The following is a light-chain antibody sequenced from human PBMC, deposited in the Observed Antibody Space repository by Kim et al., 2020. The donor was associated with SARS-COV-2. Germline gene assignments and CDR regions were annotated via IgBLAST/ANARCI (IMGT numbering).Light chain of an antibody. J-gene: IGLJ3*02. Sequence: SQSPGQTATFTGSGNYLGDKYICWYQQKSGQSPVLVIYQNYKRPSGIPERFSGSNSGNTATLTISGTQAMDEADYYCQAWDFNRVFGRGTRLTVL. V-gene: IGLV3-1*01. CDR3: QAWDFNRV. CDR2: QNY. CDR1: YLGDKY.